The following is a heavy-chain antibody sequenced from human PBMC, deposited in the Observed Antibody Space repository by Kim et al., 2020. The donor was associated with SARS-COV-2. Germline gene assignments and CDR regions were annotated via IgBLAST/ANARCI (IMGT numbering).Heavy chain of an antibody. Sequence: SETLSLTCAVYGGSFSGYYWSWIRQPPGKGLEWIGEINHSGSTNYNPSLKSRVTISVDTSKNQFSLKLSSVTAADTAVYYCARGRVWWDIVVVVAAKEGAFDIWGQGTMVTVSS. CDR1: GGSFSGYY. CDR3: ARGRVWWDIVVVVAAKEGAFDI. D-gene: IGHD2-15*01. V-gene: IGHV4-34*01. CDR2: INHSGST. J-gene: IGHJ3*02.